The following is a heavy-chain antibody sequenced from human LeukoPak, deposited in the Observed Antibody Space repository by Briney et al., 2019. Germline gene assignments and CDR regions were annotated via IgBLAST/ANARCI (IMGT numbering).Heavy chain of an antibody. CDR1: GYTFTGYY. Sequence: ASVKVSCKASGYTFTGYYMHWVRQAPGQGLEWMGWINPNSGGTNYAQKFQGRVTMTRDTSISTAYMELSRLRSDDTAVYYCARDSVSQKSSDYVPFDWFDPWGQSTLVTVSS. CDR2: INPNSGGT. CDR3: ARDSVSQKSSDYVPFDWFDP. J-gene: IGHJ5*02. D-gene: IGHD5-12*01. V-gene: IGHV1-2*02.